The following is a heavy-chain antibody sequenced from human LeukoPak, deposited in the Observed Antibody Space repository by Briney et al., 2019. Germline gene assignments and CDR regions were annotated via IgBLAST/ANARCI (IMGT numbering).Heavy chain of an antibody. CDR1: GYTFTSYG. J-gene: IGHJ3*02. CDR3: ARFCGDHVGISVVLRYFDWLFCDAFDI. D-gene: IGHD3-9*01. V-gene: IGHV1-18*01. CDR2: ISAYNGNT. Sequence: AASVKVSCKASGYTFTSYGISWVRQAPGQGLEWMGWISAYNGNTNYAQKLQGRVTMTTDTSTSTAYMELRSLRSDDTAVYYCARFCGDHVGISVVLRYFDWLFCDAFDIWGQGTMVTVSS.